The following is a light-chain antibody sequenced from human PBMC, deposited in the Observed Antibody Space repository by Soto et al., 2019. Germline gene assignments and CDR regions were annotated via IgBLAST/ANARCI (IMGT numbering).Light chain of an antibody. J-gene: IGKJ5*01. CDR2: DAD. Sequence: DTVLTQSPGTLSLSPGETATLTCSASQSVSSTFLAWYQQKPGQAPTLLIYDADTRATGIPDRFSGSGFGTHLTLTISSLEPEDFAMYYCQQSASSVTFGQGTRLEIK. CDR3: QQSASSVT. CDR1: QSVSSTF. V-gene: IGKV3-20*01.